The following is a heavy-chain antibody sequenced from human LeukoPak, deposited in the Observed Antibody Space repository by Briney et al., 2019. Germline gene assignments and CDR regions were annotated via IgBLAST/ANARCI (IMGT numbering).Heavy chain of an antibody. D-gene: IGHD2-15*01. Sequence: ASVKVSCKASGYTFTSYGISWVRQAPGQGLEWMGWISAYNGNTNYAQKLQGRVTMTTDTSTSTAYMELRSLRSDDTAVYYCARDKSQIVVVVAANRFYGMDVWGQGTTVTVSS. V-gene: IGHV1-18*01. CDR1: GYTFTSYG. CDR2: ISAYNGNT. CDR3: ARDKSQIVVVVAANRFYGMDV. J-gene: IGHJ6*02.